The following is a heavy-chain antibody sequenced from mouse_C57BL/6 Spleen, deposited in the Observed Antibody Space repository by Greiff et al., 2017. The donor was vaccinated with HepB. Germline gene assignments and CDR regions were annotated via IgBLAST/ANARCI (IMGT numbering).Heavy chain of an antibody. CDR1: GYTFTDYY. J-gene: IGHJ3*01. D-gene: IGHD2-4*01. CDR2: INPNNGGT. V-gene: IGHV1-26*01. CDR3: ARKGNYDYDSLFAY. Sequence: EVQLQQSGPELVKPGASVKISCKASGYTFTDYYMNWVKQSHGKSLEWIGDINPNNGGTSYNQKFKGKATLTVDKSSSTAYMELRSLTSEDSAVYYCARKGNYDYDSLFAYWGQGTLVTVSA.